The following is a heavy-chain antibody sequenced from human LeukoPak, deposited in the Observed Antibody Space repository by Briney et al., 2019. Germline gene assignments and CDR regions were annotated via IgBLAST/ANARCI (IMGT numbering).Heavy chain of an antibody. D-gene: IGHD3-22*01. CDR3: ARDSSGYYSYGGIDY. CDR1: GGSISSGDYY. CDR2: IYYSGST. J-gene: IGHJ4*02. V-gene: IGHV4-30-4*01. Sequence: PSETLSLTCTVSGGSISSGDYYWSWIRQPPGKGLEWIGYIYYSGSTYYNPSLKSRVTVSVDTSKNQFSLKLSSVTAADTAVYYCARDSSGYYSYGGIDYWGQGTLVTVSS.